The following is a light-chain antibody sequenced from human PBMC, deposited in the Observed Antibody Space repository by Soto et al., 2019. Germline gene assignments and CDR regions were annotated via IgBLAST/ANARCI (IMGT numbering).Light chain of an antibody. CDR3: QQYNNWPTT. V-gene: IGKV3-15*01. CDR1: QRVSSN. J-gene: IGKJ5*01. Sequence: IVMTQSPATLSVSPGERATLSCRASQRVSSNLAWYQQKAGQAPRILINGASTRATGVPARFSGSGSGTEFTLTISSLESEDFAVYYCQQYNNWPTTFGQGTRLEIK. CDR2: GAS.